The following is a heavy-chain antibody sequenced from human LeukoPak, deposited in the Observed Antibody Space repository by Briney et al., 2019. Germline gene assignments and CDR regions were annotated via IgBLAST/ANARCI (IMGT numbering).Heavy chain of an antibody. CDR1: GLTFRNYW. CDR3: ARESWYYDSSGYYYSLNGYYGMDV. J-gene: IGHJ6*02. D-gene: IGHD3-22*01. CDR2: INEDGSQK. V-gene: IGHV3-7*01. Sequence: GGSLRLSCAASGLTFRNYWMSWVRQAPGKGLEWVANINEDGSQKYYVDSVKGRFTISRDNAKNSLYLQMNSLRAEDTAVYYCARESWYYDSSGYYYSLNGYYGMDVWGQGTTVTVSS.